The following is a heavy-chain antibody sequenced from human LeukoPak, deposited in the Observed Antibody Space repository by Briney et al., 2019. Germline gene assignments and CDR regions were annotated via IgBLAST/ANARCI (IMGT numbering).Heavy chain of an antibody. V-gene: IGHV3-73*01. J-gene: IGHJ5*02. CDR3: VGSSYIEGVFDP. Sequence: GGSLILSCAASGFSFTGSPIHWVRQASGKGLEWVGRIRSRPYNYATAYAASLRGRFTVSRDDSKNTAYLQMNSLRTEDTAVYYCVGSSYIEGVFDPWGQGTLVTVSS. D-gene: IGHD1-26*01. CDR1: GFSFTGSP. CDR2: IRSRPYNYAT.